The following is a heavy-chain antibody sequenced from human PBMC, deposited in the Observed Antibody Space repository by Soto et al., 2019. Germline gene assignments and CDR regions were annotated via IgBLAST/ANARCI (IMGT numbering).Heavy chain of an antibody. CDR1: GDSVSSNSSA. CDR2: TYYRSKWYN. J-gene: IGHJ5*02. CDR3: AREGQDHDYGDYENWLDP. Sequence: SQTLSLTCAISGDSVSSNSSAWNWIRQSPSRGLEWLGRTYYRSKWYNDYAVSVKSRITINPDTSKNQFSLQLNSVTPEDTAVYYCAREGQDHDYGDYENWLDPCGQGTLVTVSS. D-gene: IGHD4-17*01. V-gene: IGHV6-1*01.